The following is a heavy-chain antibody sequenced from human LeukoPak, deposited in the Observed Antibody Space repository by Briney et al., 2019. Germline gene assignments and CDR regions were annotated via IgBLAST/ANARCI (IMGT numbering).Heavy chain of an antibody. CDR2: INHSGST. D-gene: IGHD2-15*01. CDR1: GGSFSGYY. V-gene: IGHV4-34*01. CDR3: ARNRCSGGSCYLRAYYFDY. J-gene: IGHJ4*02. Sequence: SETLSLTCAVYGGSFSGYYWSWIRQPPGKGLEWIGEINHSGSTNYNPSLKSRVTISVGTSKNQFSLKLSSVTAADTAVYYCARNRCSGGSCYLRAYYFDYWGQGTLVTVSS.